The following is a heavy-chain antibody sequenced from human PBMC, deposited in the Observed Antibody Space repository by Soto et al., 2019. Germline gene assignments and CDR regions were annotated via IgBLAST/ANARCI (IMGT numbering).Heavy chain of an antibody. D-gene: IGHD2-2*02. Sequence: SSETLSLTCNVSGVPITTGGYYWSWIRQHPGKGLEWMGYIYHTGRTYYNPSLKSQSTISIDTSKNQFSLTLSSATGADTAMYYCARAGSSMGYYTYYGFDVWGQGTSVTVSS. CDR2: IYHTGRT. J-gene: IGHJ6*02. CDR3: ARAGSSMGYYTYYGFDV. CDR1: GVPITTGGYY. V-gene: IGHV4-31*01.